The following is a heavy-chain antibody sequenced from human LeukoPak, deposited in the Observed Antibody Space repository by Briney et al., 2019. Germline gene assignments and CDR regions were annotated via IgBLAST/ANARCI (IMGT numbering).Heavy chain of an antibody. CDR2: ISGSGDST. Sequence: GGSLRLSCAASGFTFSSYGMHWVRQAPAKGLEWVSAISGSGDSTYYADSVKGRFTISRDNSKNTLYLQVNSLRAEDTAVYFCAKDPTTMITFLDYWGQGTLVTVSS. V-gene: IGHV3-23*01. CDR3: AKDPTTMITFLDY. D-gene: IGHD3-16*01. J-gene: IGHJ4*02. CDR1: GFTFSSYG.